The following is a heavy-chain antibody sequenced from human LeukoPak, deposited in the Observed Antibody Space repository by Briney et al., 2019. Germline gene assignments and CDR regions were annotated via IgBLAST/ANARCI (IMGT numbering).Heavy chain of an antibody. D-gene: IGHD2-21*01. V-gene: IGHV4-59*08. Sequence: PSETLSLTCCVSGDSVTSYYYSWIRQPPGKGLEWIGHVSYDGTTNYTPSLRSRVIMAVDTAKNNISLRLTSVTAADTAIYYCARLGLFGDGCYNHWGQGTPVTVSP. CDR1: GDSVTSYY. J-gene: IGHJ4*02. CDR3: ARLGLFGDGCYNH. CDR2: VSYDGTT.